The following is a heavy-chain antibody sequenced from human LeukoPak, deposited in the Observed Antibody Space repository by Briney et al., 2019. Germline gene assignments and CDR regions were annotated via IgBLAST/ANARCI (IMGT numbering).Heavy chain of an antibody. CDR1: GFTFSNYG. V-gene: IGHV3-33*01. D-gene: IGHD4-17*01. J-gene: IGHJ6*02. CDR2: TWYDGSRK. Sequence: PGRSLRLACTASGFTFSNYGIHWVRQAPGEGLKWVAGTWYDGSRKYYADSVKGRFAISRDNSKNTLYLQMNSLTADDTAVFYCARETGYGDYKGGYGMDVWGQGTTVTVSS. CDR3: ARETGYGDYKGGYGMDV.